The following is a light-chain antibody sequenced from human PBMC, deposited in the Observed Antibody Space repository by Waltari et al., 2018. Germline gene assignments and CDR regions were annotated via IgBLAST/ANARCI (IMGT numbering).Light chain of an antibody. CDR1: QSVSSN. V-gene: IGKV3-15*01. CDR2: GAS. J-gene: IGKJ2*01. CDR3: QQYNNWPMYT. Sequence: EIVMTPSPATLSVSPGERATLPCRASQSVSSNLAWYQQKPGQAPRLLIYGASTRATGIPARFSGSGSGTEFTLTISSLQSEDFAVYYCQQYNNWPMYTFGQGTKLEIK.